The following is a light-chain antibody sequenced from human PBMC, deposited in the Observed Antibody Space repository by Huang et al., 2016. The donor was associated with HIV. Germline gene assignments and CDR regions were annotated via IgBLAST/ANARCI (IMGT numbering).Light chain of an antibody. Sequence: DIVMTQSPYSLAVSLGESATINCKYSQSVLNRSNNKNYFAWYHNKPGQPPKLLIYWASTRESEVPDGFSGSGAGTDFTLTIRSLQAEDVAVDYCQQYYRNPLTFGGGTNVEIK. CDR2: WAS. CDR1: QSVLNRSNNKNY. J-gene: IGKJ4*01. CDR3: QQYYRNPLT. V-gene: IGKV4-1*01.